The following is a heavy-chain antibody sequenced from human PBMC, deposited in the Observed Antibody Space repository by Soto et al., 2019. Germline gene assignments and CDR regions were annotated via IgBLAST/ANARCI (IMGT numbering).Heavy chain of an antibody. CDR2: ISYDGSNK. Sequence: AGGSLRLSCAASGFTFSSYGMHWVRQAPGKGLEWVAVISYDGSNKYYADSVKGRFTISRDNSKNTLYLQMNSLRAEDTAVYYCAKDFFETTIFGVVTDYYYYGMDVWGQGTTVTVSS. D-gene: IGHD3-3*01. J-gene: IGHJ6*02. CDR3: AKDFFETTIFGVVTDYYYYGMDV. V-gene: IGHV3-30*18. CDR1: GFTFSSYG.